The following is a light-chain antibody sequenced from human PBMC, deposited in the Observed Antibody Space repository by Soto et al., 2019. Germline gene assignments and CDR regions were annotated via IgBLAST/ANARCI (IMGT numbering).Light chain of an antibody. J-gene: IGKJ4*01. CDR2: DAS. CDR3: QQRSNWPPMLT. CDR1: QSLRSS. V-gene: IGKV3-15*01. Sequence: TIMTQSPDTLSVPLGERATLSCRASQSLRSSLAWYQQKPGQAPRLLIYDASTRATGIPARFSGSGSGTDFTLTISGLQSEDFAVYYCQQRSNWPPMLTFGGGTKVDIK.